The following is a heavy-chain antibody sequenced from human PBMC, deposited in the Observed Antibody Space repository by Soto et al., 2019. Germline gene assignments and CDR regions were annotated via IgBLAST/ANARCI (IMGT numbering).Heavy chain of an antibody. CDR3: AREFYSCGRDCPYYMDY. CDR1: GYPFTDYF. J-gene: IGHJ4*02. D-gene: IGHD2-21*02. V-gene: IGHV1-46*01. CDR2: ISLYHHST. Sequence: GASVKVSCKTSGYPFTDYFIHWVRQAPGQGLEWMGIISLYHHSTSYAQKFQGRLTVTADTSTTTVYMDLSSLTSEDSAVYWCAREFYSCGRDCPYYMDYWCQGIFVSVFS.